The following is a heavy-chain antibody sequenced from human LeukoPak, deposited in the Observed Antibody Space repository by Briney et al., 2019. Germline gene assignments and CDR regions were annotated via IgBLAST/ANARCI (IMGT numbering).Heavy chain of an antibody. J-gene: IGHJ4*02. CDR3: AKDSYYYDSSGYYGGIYYFDY. Sequence: GGSLRLSCAASGFTFSSYGMPWVRQAPGKGLEWVAVIWYDGSNKYYADSVKGRFTISRDNSKNTLYLQMNSLRAEDTAVYYCAKDSYYYDSSGYYGGIYYFDYWGQGTLVTVSS. CDR1: GFTFSSYG. D-gene: IGHD3-22*01. V-gene: IGHV3-33*06. CDR2: IWYDGSNK.